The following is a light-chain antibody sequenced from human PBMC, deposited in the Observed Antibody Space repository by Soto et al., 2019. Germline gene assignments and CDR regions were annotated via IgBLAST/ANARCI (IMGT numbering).Light chain of an antibody. CDR3: QQYGSSLIT. Sequence: EIELTQSPGTLSLSPGERATLSCLASQSISSTLLAWYQQKTGQAPRLLIYSSSIRATGIPDRFSGSGSGTDFTLTISSLEPEDFAVYYCQQYGSSLITFGQGTRLEIK. CDR2: SSS. V-gene: IGKV3-20*01. J-gene: IGKJ5*01. CDR1: QSISSTL.